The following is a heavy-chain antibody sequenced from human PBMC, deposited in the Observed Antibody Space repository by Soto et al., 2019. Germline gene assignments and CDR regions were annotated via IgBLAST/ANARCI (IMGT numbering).Heavy chain of an antibody. CDR3: ARDSGWPILNFDN. V-gene: IGHV3-30*03. CDR1: DFDFSSYG. D-gene: IGHD3-10*01. Sequence: LRLSCAASDFDFSSYGIHWVRQAPGKGLEWVVASSYDGRETFYADSAKGRFTVSKEMSKNTAFLQMNALRHEDTAVYFCARDSGWPILNFDNWGQGTPVTVSS. J-gene: IGHJ4*02. CDR2: SSYDGRET.